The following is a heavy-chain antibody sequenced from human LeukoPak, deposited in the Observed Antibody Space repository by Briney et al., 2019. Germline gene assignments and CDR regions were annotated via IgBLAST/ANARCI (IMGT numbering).Heavy chain of an antibody. CDR2: ISSSSSYI. CDR3: ARDGGAERYGYLYYFDY. J-gene: IGHJ4*02. V-gene: IGHV3-21*01. CDR1: GFTFSSYG. Sequence: GGSLRLSCAASGFTFSSYGMHWVRQAPGKGLEWVSSISSSSSYIYYADSVKGRFTISRDNAKNSLYLQMNSLRAEDTAVYYCARDGGAERYGYLYYFDYWGQGTLVTVSS. D-gene: IGHD5-18*01.